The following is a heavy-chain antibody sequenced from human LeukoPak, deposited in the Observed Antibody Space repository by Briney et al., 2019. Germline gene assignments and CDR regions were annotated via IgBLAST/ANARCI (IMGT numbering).Heavy chain of an antibody. D-gene: IGHD5-18*01. CDR1: GFTFSNYW. CDR2: IKQNGSEK. V-gene: IGHV3-7*01. J-gene: IGHJ3*01. CDR3: ARDPGIQLRPAALGV. Sequence: PGGSLRLSCAASGFTFSNYWMSWVRQAPGKGLEWVANIKQNGSEKYYVDSVKGRFTISRDNAKNSLYLQMNSLRAEDTAVYYCARDPGIQLRPAALGVWGQGTMVTVSS.